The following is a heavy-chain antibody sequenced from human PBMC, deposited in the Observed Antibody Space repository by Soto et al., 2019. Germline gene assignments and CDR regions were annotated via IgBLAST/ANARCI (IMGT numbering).Heavy chain of an antibody. CDR1: GYTFTSYG. CDR2: ISAYNGNT. D-gene: IGHD2-21*01. CDR3: ARDRVCGGDCSYDAFDI. J-gene: IGHJ3*02. Sequence: QVQLVQSGAEVKKPGASVKVSCKASGYTFTSYGISWVRQAPGQGLEWMGWISAYNGNTNSAQKLQGRVTMTPDTSTSTAYMELRSLRSDDTAVYYCARDRVCGGDCSYDAFDIWGQGTMVIVSS. V-gene: IGHV1-18*01.